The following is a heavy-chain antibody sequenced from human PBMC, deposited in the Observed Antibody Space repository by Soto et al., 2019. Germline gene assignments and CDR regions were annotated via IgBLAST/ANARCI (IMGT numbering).Heavy chain of an antibody. CDR3: ARDKDYDSSGPGAFDI. Sequence: GGSLRLSCAASGFTFSDYYMSWIRQAPGKGMEWVSYISSSGSTRYYADFVKGRFTISRDNAKNSLYLQMNSLRADDTAVYYCARDKDYDSSGPGAFDIWGQGTMVTVSS. V-gene: IGHV3-11*01. CDR1: GFTFSDYY. J-gene: IGHJ3*02. CDR2: ISSSGSTR. D-gene: IGHD3-22*01.